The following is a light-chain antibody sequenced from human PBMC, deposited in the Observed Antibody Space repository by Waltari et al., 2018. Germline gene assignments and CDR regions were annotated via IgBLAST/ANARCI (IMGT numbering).Light chain of an antibody. Sequence: QSVLTQPPSASGTPGQRVTISCSGSLSNIESNTVNWYRQLQGTAPKLLIYGYNQRHSGVPARCSGSKSCTSASLAISGLQSADEADYYCAGWDDSLNGPVFGGGTKLTVL. CDR1: LSNIESNT. J-gene: IGLJ3*02. CDR3: AGWDDSLNGPV. CDR2: GYN. V-gene: IGLV1-44*01.